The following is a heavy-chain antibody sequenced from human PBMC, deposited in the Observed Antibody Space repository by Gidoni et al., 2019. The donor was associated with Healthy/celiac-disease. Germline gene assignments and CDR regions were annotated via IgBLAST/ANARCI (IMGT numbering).Heavy chain of an antibody. Sequence: QVQLVQSGAEVKKPGSSVKVSCKASGCTFSSYTISWVRQAPGQGLEWMGRIIPIIGIANYAQKFQGRVTITADKSTSTAYMELSSLRSEDTAVYYCARGPYSGSYLYYFDYWGQGTLVTVSS. CDR2: IIPIIGIA. CDR3: ARGPYSGSYLYYFDY. J-gene: IGHJ4*02. CDR1: GCTFSSYT. V-gene: IGHV1-69*02. D-gene: IGHD1-26*01.